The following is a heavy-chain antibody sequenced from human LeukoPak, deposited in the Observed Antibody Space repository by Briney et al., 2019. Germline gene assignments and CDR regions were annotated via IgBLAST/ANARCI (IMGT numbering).Heavy chain of an antibody. CDR1: GGTFSSYA. V-gene: IGHV1-69*13. J-gene: IGHJ5*02. CDR2: IIPIFGTA. D-gene: IGHD5-18*01. Sequence: RASVKVSCKASGGTFSSYAISRVRQAPGQGLEWMGGIIPIFGTANYAQKFQGRVTITADESTSTAYMELSSLRSEDTAVYYCARDPNEYSYGYNWFDPWGQGTLVTVSS. CDR3: ARDPNEYSYGYNWFDP.